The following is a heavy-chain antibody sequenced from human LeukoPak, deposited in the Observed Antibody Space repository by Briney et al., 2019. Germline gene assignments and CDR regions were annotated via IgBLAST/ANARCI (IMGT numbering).Heavy chain of an antibody. CDR3: ARDKGDYDTSGSLFIF. J-gene: IGHJ4*02. D-gene: IGHD3-22*01. CDR2: IKQDGSEI. V-gene: IGHV3-7*03. CDR1: GFTFSRYW. Sequence: GGSLRLSCAASGFTFSRYWMSWVRQAPRKGLEWVANIKQDGSEIYYVDSMKGRFTISRDNAKNSLFLQMNSLRAEDTAVYYCARDKGDYDTSGSLFIFGGQGTLVTVSS.